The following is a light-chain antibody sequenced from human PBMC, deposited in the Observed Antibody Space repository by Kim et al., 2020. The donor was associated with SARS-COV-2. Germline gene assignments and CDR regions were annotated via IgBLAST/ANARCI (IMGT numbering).Light chain of an antibody. V-gene: IGLV1-44*01. Sequence: GQRVTISCSGGSSNIGNNIVNWYQQLPGAAPKLLMYNNNQRPSGVPDRFSGSKSGTSASLAISGLQPEDEADFYCAAWDDSLNGWVFGGGTQLTVL. J-gene: IGLJ3*02. CDR3: AAWDDSLNGWV. CDR1: SSNIGNNI. CDR2: NNN.